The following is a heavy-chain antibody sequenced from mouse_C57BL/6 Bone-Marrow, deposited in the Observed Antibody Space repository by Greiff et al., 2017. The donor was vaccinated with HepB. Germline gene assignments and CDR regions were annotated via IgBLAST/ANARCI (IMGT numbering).Heavy chain of an antibody. CDR3: ARRGFDY. J-gene: IGHJ2*01. Sequence: EVQGVESGGGLVQPGGSLKLSCAASGFTFSDYYMYWVRQTPEKRLEWVAYISNGGGSTYYPDTVKGRFTISRDNAKNTLYLQMSRLKSEDTAMYYCARRGFDYWGQGTTLTVSS. CDR1: GFTFSDYY. V-gene: IGHV5-12*01. CDR2: ISNGGGST.